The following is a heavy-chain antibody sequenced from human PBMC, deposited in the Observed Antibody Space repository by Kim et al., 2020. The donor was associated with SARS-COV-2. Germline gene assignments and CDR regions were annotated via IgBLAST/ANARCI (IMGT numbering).Heavy chain of an antibody. J-gene: IGHJ5*02. CDR2: IIPIFGTA. CDR3: ARDVYSSGWESNWFDP. Sequence: SVKVSCKASGGTFSSYAISWVRQAPGQGLEWMGGIIPIFGTANYAQKFQGRVTITADESTSTAYMELSSLRSEDTAVYYCARDVYSSGWESNWFDPWGQGTLVTVSS. CDR1: GGTFSSYA. V-gene: IGHV1-69*13. D-gene: IGHD6-19*01.